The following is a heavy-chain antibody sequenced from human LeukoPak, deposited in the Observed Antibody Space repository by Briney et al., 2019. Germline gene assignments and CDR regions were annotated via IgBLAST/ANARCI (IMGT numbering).Heavy chain of an antibody. CDR1: GGSFSGYY. V-gene: IGHV4-34*01. Sequence: SETLSLTCAVYGGSFSGYYWSWVRQPPGKGLEWIGEINHSGSTNYNPSLKSRVTISVDTSKNQFSLKLSSVTAADTAVYYYATCYGDYGMDVWGQGTTVTVSS. CDR2: INHSGST. CDR3: ATCYGDYGMDV. J-gene: IGHJ6*02. D-gene: IGHD4-17*01.